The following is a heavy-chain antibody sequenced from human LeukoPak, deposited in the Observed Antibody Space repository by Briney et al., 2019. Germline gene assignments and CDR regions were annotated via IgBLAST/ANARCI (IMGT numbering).Heavy chain of an antibody. V-gene: IGHV1-18*01. CDR2: ISAYNGNT. J-gene: IGHJ4*02. CDR1: GYAFTSYG. D-gene: IGHD3-3*01. Sequence: GASVKVSCKASGYAFTSYGISWVRPAPGQGLEWMGWISAYNGNTNYAQKLQGRVTMTTDTSTSTAYMELRSLRSDDTAVYYCARTKNVLRFLEIDYWGQGTLVTVSS. CDR3: ARTKNVLRFLEIDY.